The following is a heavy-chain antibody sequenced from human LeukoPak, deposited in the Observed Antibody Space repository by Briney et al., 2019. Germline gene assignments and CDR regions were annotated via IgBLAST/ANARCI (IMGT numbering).Heavy chain of an antibody. CDR3: SRDRDPFYDFKEYEY. J-gene: IGHJ4*02. CDR2: IRSKAYGGTT. V-gene: IGHV3-49*03. CDR1: GFTFGEYA. D-gene: IGHD3/OR15-3a*01. Sequence: GRSLRLSCTTSGFTFGEYAMSWFRQAPGKGLEWIGFIRSKAYGGTTEYAASVKGRFTISRDDSKGVAYLQMNSLESEDTAVYFCSRDRDPFYDFKEYEYWGQGTLVTVSP.